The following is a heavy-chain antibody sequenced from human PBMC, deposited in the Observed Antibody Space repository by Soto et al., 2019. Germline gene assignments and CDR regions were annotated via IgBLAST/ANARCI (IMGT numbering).Heavy chain of an antibody. J-gene: IGHJ6*02. CDR1: GFTFSSYA. CDR2: ISGSGGST. CDR3: AKVQGVVLRYYYYYGMDV. Sequence: PGGSLRLSCAASGFTFSSYAMSWVRQAPGKGLEWVSAISGSGGSTYYADSVKGRFTISRDNSKNTLYLQMNSLRAEDTAVYYCAKVQGVVLRYYYYYGMDVWGQGTTVTVSS. D-gene: IGHD2-2*01. V-gene: IGHV3-23*01.